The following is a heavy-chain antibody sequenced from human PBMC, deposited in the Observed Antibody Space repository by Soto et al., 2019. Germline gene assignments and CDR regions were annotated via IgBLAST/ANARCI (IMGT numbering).Heavy chain of an antibody. CDR2: IYYSGST. D-gene: IGHD1-26*01. J-gene: IGHJ4*02. Sequence: SETLSLTCTVSGGSISSYYWSWIRQPPGKGLEWIGYIYYSGSTNYNPSLKSRVTISVDNSKNHFSLKLISVTAADTAVYYCAGGAPLIVGATSFDSWGQGTLVTVSS. CDR3: AGGAPLIVGATSFDS. V-gene: IGHV4-59*08. CDR1: GGSISSYY.